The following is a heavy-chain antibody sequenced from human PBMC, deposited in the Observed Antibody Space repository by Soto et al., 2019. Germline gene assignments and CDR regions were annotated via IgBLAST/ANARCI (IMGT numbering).Heavy chain of an antibody. J-gene: IGHJ4*02. V-gene: IGHV1-69*12. Sequence: QVQLVQSGAEVKKPGSSVKVSCKASGGTFSSYAISWVRQAPGQGLEWMGGIIPIFGTANYAQKFQGRVTITGGESTRKASMELSSLRSEDTAVYYCARDTNGVEDGYNLEGWGQGTLVTVSS. CDR2: IIPIFGTA. CDR1: GGTFSSYA. CDR3: ARDTNGVEDGYNLEG. D-gene: IGHD5-12*01.